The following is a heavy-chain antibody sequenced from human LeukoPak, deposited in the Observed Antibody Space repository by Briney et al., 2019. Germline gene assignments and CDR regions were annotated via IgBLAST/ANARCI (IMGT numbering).Heavy chain of an antibody. Sequence: GASVKVSCKAPGGTFSSYAISWVRQAPGQGLEWMGGIIPIFGTANYAQKFQGRVTITADKSTSTAYMELSSLRSEDTAVYYCARGSVTTFLGYFDYWGQGTLVTVSS. V-gene: IGHV1-69*06. CDR2: IIPIFGTA. D-gene: IGHD4-17*01. J-gene: IGHJ4*02. CDR1: GGTFSSYA. CDR3: ARGSVTTFLGYFDY.